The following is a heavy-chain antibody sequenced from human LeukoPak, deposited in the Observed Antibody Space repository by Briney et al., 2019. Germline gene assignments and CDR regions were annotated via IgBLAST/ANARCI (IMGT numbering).Heavy chain of an antibody. J-gene: IGHJ4*02. CDR1: GFTLSSSH. CDR3: ARDLGYSYGYFAH. CDR2: IDSGGST. V-gene: IGHV3-53*01. Sequence: GGSLRLSCAASGFTLSSSHMSWVRQAPGKGLEWVSVIDSGGSTYYSDSVKGRFTISRDNSKNTLYLQINSLRVEDTAVYYCARDLGYSYGYFAHWGQGSLVTVSS. D-gene: IGHD5-18*01.